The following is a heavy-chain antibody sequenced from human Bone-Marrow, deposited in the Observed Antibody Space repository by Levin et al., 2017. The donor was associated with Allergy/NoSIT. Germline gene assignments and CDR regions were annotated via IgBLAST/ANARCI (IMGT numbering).Heavy chain of an antibody. J-gene: IGHJ5*02. CDR1: GYTFSAYY. CDR2: INPNSGDT. CDR3: ARDGGDYFDESNYPYNWFDP. V-gene: IGHV1-2*02. Sequence: ASVKVSCKASGYTFSAYYIHWVRQAPGQGLESMGWINPNSGDTKYAQKFQGRVTMTRDTSITTAYMELSSLTSDDTAVYYCARDGGDYFDESNYPYNWFDPWGQGTLVTVSS. D-gene: IGHD3-22*01.